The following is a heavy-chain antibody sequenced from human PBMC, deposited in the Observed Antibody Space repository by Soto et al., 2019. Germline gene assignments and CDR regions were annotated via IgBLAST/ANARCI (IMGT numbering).Heavy chain of an antibody. CDR2: ISGSGGST. D-gene: IGHD5-18*01. Sequence: GGSLRLSCAASGFTFSSYAMSWVRQAPGKGLEWVSAISGSGGSTYYADSVKGRFTISRDNSKNTLYLQMNSLRAEDTAVYYCASPSWIQLWYAFDYWGQGTLVTVSS. J-gene: IGHJ4*02. V-gene: IGHV3-23*01. CDR3: ASPSWIQLWYAFDY. CDR1: GFTFSSYA.